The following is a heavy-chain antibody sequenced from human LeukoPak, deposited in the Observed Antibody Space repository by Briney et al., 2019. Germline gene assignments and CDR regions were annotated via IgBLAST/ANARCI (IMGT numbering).Heavy chain of an antibody. CDR2: ISSSSDYI. D-gene: IGHD2-2*01. Sequence: KSGGSLRLSCVASGFTFSWFSMNWVRQAPGKGLEWVSSISSSSDYIYYADSLEGRFTISRDNARNSLYLHMDSLRAEDTAVYYCARLYCSTSGCYASDYWGQGTVVTVSS. CDR1: GFTFSWFS. CDR3: ARLYCSTSGCYASDY. J-gene: IGHJ4*02. V-gene: IGHV3-21*01.